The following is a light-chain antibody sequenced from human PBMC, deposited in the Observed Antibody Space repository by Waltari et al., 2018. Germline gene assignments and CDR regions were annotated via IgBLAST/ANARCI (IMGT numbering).Light chain of an antibody. CDR1: SPRTYY. J-gene: IGLJ3*02. Sequence: SSELTQDPAVSVALGQTVRITSPRDSPRTYYGSWSRRNPGQAPELVIYGKNNRPSGIPDRFSASSSGNTASLTITGAQAEDEADYYCTSRDISGDVVFGGGTKLTVL. V-gene: IGLV3-19*01. CDR2: GKN. CDR3: TSRDISGDVV.